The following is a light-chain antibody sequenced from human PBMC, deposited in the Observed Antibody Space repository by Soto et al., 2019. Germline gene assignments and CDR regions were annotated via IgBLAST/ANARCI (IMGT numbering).Light chain of an antibody. CDR1: SSDVGAYRF. J-gene: IGLJ1*01. CDR2: EVS. CDR3: TSYTSSSHYV. V-gene: IGLV2-14*01. Sequence: QSVLTQPASVSGSPGQSITLSCTGTSSDVGAYRFVFWYQHHPGKAPKLIIYEVSHRPSGISDRFSGSKSGNTASLTISGLQPEDEADYYCTSYTSSSHYVFGTGTKLTVL.